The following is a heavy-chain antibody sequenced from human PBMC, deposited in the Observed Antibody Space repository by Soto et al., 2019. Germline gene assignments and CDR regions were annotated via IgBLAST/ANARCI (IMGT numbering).Heavy chain of an antibody. Sequence: GESLKISCKGSGYSFTTYGISWVSQMPGKGLEWMGRIDPSDSYTNYSPSFQGHVTISADKSISTAYLQWSSLKASDTAIYYCAGRRVATIYGLDVWGQGTTVTVSS. CDR3: AGRRVATIYGLDV. D-gene: IGHD5-12*01. J-gene: IGHJ6*02. CDR1: GYSFTTYG. CDR2: IDPSDSYT. V-gene: IGHV5-10-1*01.